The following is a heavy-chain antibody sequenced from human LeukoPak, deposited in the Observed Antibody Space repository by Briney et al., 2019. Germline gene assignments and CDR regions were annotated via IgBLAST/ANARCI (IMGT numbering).Heavy chain of an antibody. Sequence: ASVKVSCKASGYTFTSYYMHWVRQAPGQGLEWMGIINPSGGSTSYAQKFQGRVTMTRDTSISTAYMELSRLRSDDTAVYYCARHHYYYYYMDVWGKGTTVTVSS. CDR3: ARHHYYYYYMDV. CDR2: INPSGGST. CDR1: GYTFTSYY. J-gene: IGHJ6*03. V-gene: IGHV1-46*01.